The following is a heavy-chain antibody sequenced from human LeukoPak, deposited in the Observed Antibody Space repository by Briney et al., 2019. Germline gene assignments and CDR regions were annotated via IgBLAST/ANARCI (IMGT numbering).Heavy chain of an antibody. Sequence: GGSLRLSCAASGFTFSSYAMGWVRQAPGKGLEWVSAISGSGGSTYYADSVKGRFTISRDNSKNTLYLQMNSLRAEDTAVYYCAKAPSAVAGTPYYFDYWGQGTLVTVSS. D-gene: IGHD6-19*01. J-gene: IGHJ4*02. CDR1: GFTFSSYA. CDR2: ISGSGGST. V-gene: IGHV3-23*01. CDR3: AKAPSAVAGTPYYFDY.